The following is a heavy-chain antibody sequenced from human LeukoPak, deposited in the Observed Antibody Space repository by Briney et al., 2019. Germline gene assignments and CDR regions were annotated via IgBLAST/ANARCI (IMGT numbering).Heavy chain of an antibody. CDR3: AKVNYYDSSGPWGGWFDP. CDR2: ISGSGGST. Sequence: GRSLRLSCAASGFTFSSYSMNWVRQAPGKGLEWVSAISGSGGSTYYADSVKGRFTISRDNSKNTLYLQMNSLRAEDTAVYYCAKVNYYDSSGPWGGWFDPWGQGTLVTVSS. J-gene: IGHJ5*02. CDR1: GFTFSSYS. V-gene: IGHV3-23*01. D-gene: IGHD3-22*01.